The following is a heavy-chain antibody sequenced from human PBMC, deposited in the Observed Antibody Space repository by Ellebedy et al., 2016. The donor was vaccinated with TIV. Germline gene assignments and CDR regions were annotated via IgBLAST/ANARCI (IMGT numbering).Heavy chain of an antibody. CDR3: SKGTSSGFNYDRVGSEY. CDR1: GFTFSSFA. Sequence: GESLKISCAASGFTFSSFAMHWVRQAPGKGLEWLSVISAGGDNTYHADSVKGRFTITRDNSKNTLYLQLYRLRAEDTAVYYCSKGTSSGFNYDRVGSEYWGQGTLVTVSS. D-gene: IGHD3-22*01. V-gene: IGHV3-23*01. J-gene: IGHJ4*02. CDR2: ISAGGDNT.